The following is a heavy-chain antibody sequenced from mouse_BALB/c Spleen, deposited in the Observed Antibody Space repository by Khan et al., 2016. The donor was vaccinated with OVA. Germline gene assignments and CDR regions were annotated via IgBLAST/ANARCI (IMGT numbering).Heavy chain of an antibody. CDR3: ARPPITTVVATSYGYIDD. V-gene: IGHV5-9-3*01. D-gene: IGHD1-1*01. CDR2: ISSGDTYT. J-gene: IGHJ1*01. CDR1: GFTFSSYA. Sequence: EVELVESGGGLVKPGGSLKLSCAASGFTFSSYAMSWVRQTPEKRLEWVATISSGDTYTYYPDSVKGRFTISRDNAKNTLYLQMSSLRSEDTAMYYCARPPITTVVATSYGYIDDWGAGTTVTVSS.